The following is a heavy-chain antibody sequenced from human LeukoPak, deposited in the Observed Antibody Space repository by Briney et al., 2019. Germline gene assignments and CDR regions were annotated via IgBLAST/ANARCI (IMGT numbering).Heavy chain of an antibody. CDR3: ARRPTSLGYFDV. CDR1: GFTFSSYG. Sequence: GGSLRLSCAASGFTFSSYGMHWVRQAPGKGLEWVSVINISGDGTYYADSVKGRFTISRDNSKNTLYMQMKSLRAEDTAVYYCARRPTSLGYFDVWGRGTLVTVSS. V-gene: IGHV3-23*01. J-gene: IGHJ2*01. CDR2: INISGDGT.